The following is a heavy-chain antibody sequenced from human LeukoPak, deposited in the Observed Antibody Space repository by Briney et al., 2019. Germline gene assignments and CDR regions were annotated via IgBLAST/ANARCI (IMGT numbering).Heavy chain of an antibody. Sequence: PSETLSLTCTVSGGSISSSSYYWGWIRQPPGKGLEWIGGIYYTGSTYYNPSLKSRVTISVDTSKNQFSLKLSSVTAADTAVYYCARHRGGLDYWGQGTLVTVSS. CDR2: IYYTGST. D-gene: IGHD3-16*01. CDR1: GGSISSSSYY. V-gene: IGHV4-39*01. CDR3: ARHRGGLDY. J-gene: IGHJ4*02.